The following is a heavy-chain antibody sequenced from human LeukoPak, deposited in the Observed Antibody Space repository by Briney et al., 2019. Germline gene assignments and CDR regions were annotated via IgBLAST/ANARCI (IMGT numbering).Heavy chain of an antibody. Sequence: GGPLRLSCAPPKSTFSGYAMSGARQPPGKGLEWVSASSGSGRSTYYAYTVKGQFTISRDNSKNTLYLQMSTLRAEDTAIYYCAKTEIEHDYWGQGTLVTVSS. CDR3: AKTEIEHDY. CDR2: SSGSGRST. J-gene: IGHJ4*02. CDR1: KSTFSGYA. V-gene: IGHV3-23*01. D-gene: IGHD2/OR15-2a*01.